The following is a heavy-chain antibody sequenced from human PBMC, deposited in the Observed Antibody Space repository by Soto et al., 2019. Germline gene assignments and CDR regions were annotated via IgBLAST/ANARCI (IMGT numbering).Heavy chain of an antibody. J-gene: IGHJ4*02. CDR3: ARIPRITIFGVVPYFDY. CDR2: IYYSGST. V-gene: IGHV4-31*03. Sequence: SETLSLTCTVSGGSISSGGYYWSWIRQHPGKGLEWIGYIYYSGSTYYNPSLKSRVTISVDTSKNQFSLKLSSVTAADTAVYYCARIPRITIFGVVPYFDYWGQGTLVTVPS. CDR1: GGSISSGGYY. D-gene: IGHD3-3*01.